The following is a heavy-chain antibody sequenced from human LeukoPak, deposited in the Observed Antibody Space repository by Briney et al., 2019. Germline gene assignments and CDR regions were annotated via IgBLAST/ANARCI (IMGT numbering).Heavy chain of an antibody. J-gene: IGHJ4*02. CDR3: ARDSRLASRTGTFDS. CDR2: IFHNGDT. V-gene: IGHV4-30-2*01. D-gene: IGHD1-7*01. Sequence: PSQTLSLTCTISGGSFSWGGSYWSWIRQPPGKGLEWIGYIFHNGDTYYNSSLKSRVTLSVGKPNKNFSLRLTSVTAADTAVYFCARDSRLASRTGTFDSWGQGTLVIVSS. CDR1: GGSFSWGGSY.